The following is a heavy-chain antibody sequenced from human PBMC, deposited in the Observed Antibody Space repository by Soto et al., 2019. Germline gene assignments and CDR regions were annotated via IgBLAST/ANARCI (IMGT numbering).Heavy chain of an antibody. V-gene: IGHV4-59*01. CDR1: GGSISSYY. J-gene: IGHJ6*02. D-gene: IGHD6-19*01. Sequence: SETLSLTCTVSGGSISSYYWSWIRQPPGKGLEWIGYIYYSGSTNYNPSLKSRVTISVDTSKNQFSLELSSVTAADTAVYYCARILYSSGWPLGMDVWGQGTTVTVSS. CDR2: IYYSGST. CDR3: ARILYSSGWPLGMDV.